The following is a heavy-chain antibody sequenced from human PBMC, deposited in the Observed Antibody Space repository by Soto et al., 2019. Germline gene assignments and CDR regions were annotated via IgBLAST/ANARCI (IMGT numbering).Heavy chain of an antibody. V-gene: IGHV4-34*01. J-gene: IGHJ6*02. CDR3: ARGHIRYGSGSFLYYYGMDV. Sequence: SETLSLTCAVYGGSFSGYYWSWIRQPPGKVLEWIGEINHSGSTNYNPPLKSRVTISVDTSKNQFSLKLSSVTAADTAVYYCARGHIRYGSGSFLYYYGMDVWGQGTTVT. CDR2: INHSGST. CDR1: GGSFSGYY. D-gene: IGHD3-10*01.